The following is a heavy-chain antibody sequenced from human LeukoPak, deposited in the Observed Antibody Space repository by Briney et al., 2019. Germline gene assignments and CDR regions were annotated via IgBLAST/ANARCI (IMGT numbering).Heavy chain of an antibody. Sequence: SETLSLTCTVSGGSISSYYWSWIRQPPGKGLEWIGYIYYSGSTNYNPSLKSRVTISVDTSKNQFSLKLSSVTAADTAVYYWARETTRGWFELGGERTLLTVSS. J-gene: IGHJ5*02. CDR2: IYYSGST. CDR3: ARETTRGWFEL. V-gene: IGHV4-59*01. D-gene: IGHD1-26*01. CDR1: GGSISSYY.